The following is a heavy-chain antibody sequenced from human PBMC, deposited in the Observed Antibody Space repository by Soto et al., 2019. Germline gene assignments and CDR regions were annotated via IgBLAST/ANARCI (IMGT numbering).Heavy chain of an antibody. CDR3: VSQRTSVLTQAYVDY. Sequence: PSETLSLTCTVSGGSVSNSNYYWGWIRQSPGKGLEWIGSVYYRGRSYSKSSVKSRVTISVDTSKNQFSLNLNSVTASDTAVYYCVSQRTSVLTQAYVDYLGPGALVTVSS. D-gene: IGHD7-27*01. J-gene: IGHJ4*02. CDR1: GGSVSNSNYY. V-gene: IGHV4-39*01. CDR2: VYYRGRS.